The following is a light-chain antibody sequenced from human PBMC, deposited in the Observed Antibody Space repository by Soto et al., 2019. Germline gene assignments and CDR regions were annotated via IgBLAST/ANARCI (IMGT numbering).Light chain of an antibody. CDR1: SSNIGSHP. CDR3: ASWDNSLNGLYV. CDR2: GDN. Sequence: QSVLTQPPSASGTPGQSVTMSCSGSSSNIGSHPVNWYQQLPGTAPKLLLYGDNQRPSGVPDRFSASKSGASASLAISGLQSEDEATYYCASWDNSLNGLYVFGAGTRSPS. V-gene: IGLV1-44*01. J-gene: IGLJ1*01.